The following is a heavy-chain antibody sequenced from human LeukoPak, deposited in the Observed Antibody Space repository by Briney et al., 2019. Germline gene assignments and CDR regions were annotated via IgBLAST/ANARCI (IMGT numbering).Heavy chain of an antibody. CDR2: ISAYNGNT. J-gene: IGHJ3*02. Sequence: ASVKVSCKASGYTFTSYGISWVRQAPGQGLEWMGWISAYNGNTNYAQKLQGRVTMTTDTSTSTAYMELRSLRSDDTAVYYCARVVVPAAHPPAFDIWGQGTMVTASS. D-gene: IGHD2-2*01. CDR1: GYTFTSYG. CDR3: ARVVVPAAHPPAFDI. V-gene: IGHV1-18*01.